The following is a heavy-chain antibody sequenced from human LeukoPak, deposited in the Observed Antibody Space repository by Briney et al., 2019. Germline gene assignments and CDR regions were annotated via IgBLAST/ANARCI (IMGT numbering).Heavy chain of an antibody. V-gene: IGHV3-74*01. D-gene: IGHD4-11*01. CDR2: TNPDGSSA. Sequence: GGSLRLSCAASGFTFSDYWMHWVRQAPGKGLVWVSRTNPDGSSASYADSVKGRFTISRDNAKNTLYLQMNSLRAEDTAVYYCARFKVTVTSIPWGQGTLVTVSS. CDR3: ARFKVTVTSIP. J-gene: IGHJ5*02. CDR1: GFTFSDYW.